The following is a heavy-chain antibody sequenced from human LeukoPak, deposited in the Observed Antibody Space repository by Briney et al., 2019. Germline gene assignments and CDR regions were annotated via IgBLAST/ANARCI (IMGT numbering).Heavy chain of an antibody. CDR3: ARTYQLLCDDAFDI. Sequence: QPGGSLRLSCAASGFTLSRYSMNWVRQAPGKGLEWVSYISSSSSTIYYADSVKGRFTISRDNAKNSLYLQMNSLRAEDTAMYYCARTYQLLCDDAFDIWGQGTMVTVSS. CDR1: GFTLSRYS. D-gene: IGHD2-2*01. V-gene: IGHV3-48*01. J-gene: IGHJ3*02. CDR2: ISSSSSTI.